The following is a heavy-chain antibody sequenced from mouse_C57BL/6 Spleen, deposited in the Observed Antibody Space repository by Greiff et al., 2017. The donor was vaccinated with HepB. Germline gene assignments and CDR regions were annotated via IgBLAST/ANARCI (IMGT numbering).Heavy chain of an antibody. D-gene: IGHD5-1*01. J-gene: IGHJ2*01. V-gene: IGHV1-55*01. CDR1: GYTFTSYW. Sequence: QVQLQQSGAELVKPGASVKMSCKASGYTFTSYWITWVKPRPGQGLEWIGDIYPGSGSTNYNEKFKSKATLTVDTSSSTAYMQLSSLTSEDSAVYYCARRSNYVDYWGQGTTLTVSS. CDR2: IYPGSGST. CDR3: ARRSNYVDY.